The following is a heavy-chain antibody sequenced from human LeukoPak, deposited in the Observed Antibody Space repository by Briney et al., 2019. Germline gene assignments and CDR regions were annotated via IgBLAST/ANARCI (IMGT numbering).Heavy chain of an antibody. CDR2: MSYDGSEK. V-gene: IGHV3-30*18. CDR3: AKDLSSGSSPHYFDS. CDR1: GFSFRNYG. J-gene: IGHJ4*02. Sequence: GGSLRLSCVASGFSFRNYGIHWVRQAPGKGLEWVAFMSYDGSEKFYVDSVQGRFTVSRDNSKNTLYLQMNSLRSEDTAVYYCAKDLSSGSSPHYFDSWGQGTLVTVSS. D-gene: IGHD3-22*01.